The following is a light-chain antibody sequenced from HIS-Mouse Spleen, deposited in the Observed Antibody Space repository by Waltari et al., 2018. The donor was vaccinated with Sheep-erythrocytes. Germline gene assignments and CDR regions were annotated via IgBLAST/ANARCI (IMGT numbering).Light chain of an antibody. Sequence: QSALTQPASVSGSPGQSITISCTGTSSDVGSYNLVPWYQQHPGNAPKPMIYEGSKRPSGVSNRFSGSKSGNTASLTISGLQAEDEADYYCCSYAGSFWVFGGGTKLTVL. V-gene: IGLV2-23*01. CDR3: CSYAGSFWV. CDR1: SSDVGSYNL. CDR2: EGS. J-gene: IGLJ3*02.